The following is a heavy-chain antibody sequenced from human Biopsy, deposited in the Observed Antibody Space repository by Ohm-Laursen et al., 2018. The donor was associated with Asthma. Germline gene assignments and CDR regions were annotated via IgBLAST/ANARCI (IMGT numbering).Heavy chain of an antibody. CDR1: GGSISSNFYY. Sequence: SETLSLTCIVSGGSISSNFYYWGWICQPPGKGLEWIGNIYKSGQVYYNLSLKSRVTISVDTSKNQFSLQLRSVTAADTAVYYCARQKLVAAEGPLDMWGQGTMVIVSS. CDR2: IYKSGQV. V-gene: IGHV4-39*01. CDR3: ARQKLVAAEGPLDM. D-gene: IGHD1-26*01. J-gene: IGHJ3*02.